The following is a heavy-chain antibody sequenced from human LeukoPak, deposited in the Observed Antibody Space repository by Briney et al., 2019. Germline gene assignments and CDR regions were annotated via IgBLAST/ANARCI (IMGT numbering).Heavy chain of an antibody. D-gene: IGHD3-22*01. CDR2: ISGSGGST. J-gene: IGHJ4*02. V-gene: IGHV3-23*01. CDR1: GFTFSSYA. CDR3: AKAITMIVVVSTFDY. Sequence: GGSLRLSCAASGFTFSSYAMSWVRQAPGKGLEWVSDISGSGGSTYYADSVKGRFTISRDNSKNTLYLQMNSLRAEDTAVYYCAKAITMIVVVSTFDYWGQGTLVTVSS.